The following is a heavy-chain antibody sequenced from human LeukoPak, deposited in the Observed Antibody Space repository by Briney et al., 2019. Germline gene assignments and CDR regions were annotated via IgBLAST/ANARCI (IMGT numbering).Heavy chain of an antibody. CDR1: GGSISSYY. CDR2: IDHSGNT. CDR3: AGGRDGYNFFDY. Sequence: PSETLSLTCTVSGGSISSYYCSWIRQPPGKGLEWIGYIDHSGNTKYNPSLQSRVTISVDTSKNQFSLQLGSVTAADTAVYYCAGGRDGYNFFDYWGQGTLVTVSS. D-gene: IGHD5-24*01. V-gene: IGHV4-59*01. J-gene: IGHJ4*02.